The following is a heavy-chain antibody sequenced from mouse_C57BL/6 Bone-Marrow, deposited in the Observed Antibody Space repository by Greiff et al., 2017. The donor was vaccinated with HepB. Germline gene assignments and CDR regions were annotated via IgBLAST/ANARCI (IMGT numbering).Heavy chain of an antibody. D-gene: IGHD3-2*02. Sequence: EVKLMESGGGLVKPGGSLKLSCAASRFTFSSYAMSWVRQTPEKRLEWVATISDGGSYTYYPDNVKGRFTISRDNAKNNLYLQMSHLKSEDTAMYYCARGDSSGYVLAWFAYWGQGTLVTVSA. J-gene: IGHJ3*01. CDR1: RFTFSSYA. CDR2: ISDGGSYT. CDR3: ARGDSSGYVLAWFAY. V-gene: IGHV5-4*03.